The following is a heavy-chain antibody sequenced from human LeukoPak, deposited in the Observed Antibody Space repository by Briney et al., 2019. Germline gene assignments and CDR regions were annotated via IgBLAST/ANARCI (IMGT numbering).Heavy chain of an antibody. J-gene: IGHJ4*02. D-gene: IGHD6-19*01. CDR3: AKAQGYSSGNYFDY. CDR2: ISGSGGST. V-gene: IGHV3-23*01. CDR1: GFTFDEYS. Sequence: PGGSLRLSCAASGFTFDEYSMHWVRQVPGKGLEWVSAISGSGGSTYYADSVKGRFTISRDNSKNTLYLQMNSLRAEDTAVYYCAKAQGYSSGNYFDYWGQGTLVTVSS.